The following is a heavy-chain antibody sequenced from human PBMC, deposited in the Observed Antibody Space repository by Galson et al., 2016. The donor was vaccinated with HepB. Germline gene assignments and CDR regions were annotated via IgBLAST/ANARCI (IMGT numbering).Heavy chain of an antibody. V-gene: IGHV4-38-2*02. CDR1: GFSISDGHN. D-gene: IGHD3-16*01. CDR2: VHHSGDS. J-gene: IGHJ4*02. Sequence: ETLSLTCAVSGFSISDGHNWGWIRQPPGKGLEWIGSVHHSGDSFYNPSFRGRVTISVDTSKNQVSLNLRSVTAADTAVYYCARETWGLRIPDCWGQGTLATVSS. CDR3: ARETWGLRIPDC.